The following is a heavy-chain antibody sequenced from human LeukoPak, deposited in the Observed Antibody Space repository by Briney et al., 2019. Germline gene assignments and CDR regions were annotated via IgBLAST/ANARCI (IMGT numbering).Heavy chain of an antibody. D-gene: IGHD3-10*01. Sequence: SETLSLTCAVFGGSFSGYSWNWIRQPPVKGLEWIGEINHSGGTNYNPSLKSRVTISVDTSKKQFSLKLSSVTAADTAVYYCARGVDYYGVWGQGTLVTVSS. J-gene: IGHJ4*02. CDR3: ARGVDYYGV. CDR2: INHSGGT. V-gene: IGHV4-34*01. CDR1: GGSFSGYS.